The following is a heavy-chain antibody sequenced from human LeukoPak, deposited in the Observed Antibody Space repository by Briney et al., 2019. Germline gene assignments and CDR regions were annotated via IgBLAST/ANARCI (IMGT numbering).Heavy chain of an antibody. J-gene: IGHJ3*02. CDR1: GFTFSSYG. CDR2: ISSSGSTI. Sequence: GGSLRLSCAASGFTFSSYGMHWVRQAPGKGLEWVSYISSSGSTIYYADSVKGRFTISRDNAKNSLYLQMNGLRAEDTAVYYCARDHYDILTGSHDAFDIWGQGTMVTVSS. V-gene: IGHV3-48*04. D-gene: IGHD3-9*01. CDR3: ARDHYDILTGSHDAFDI.